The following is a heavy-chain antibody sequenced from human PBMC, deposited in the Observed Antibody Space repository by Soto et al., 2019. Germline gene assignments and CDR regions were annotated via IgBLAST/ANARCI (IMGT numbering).Heavy chain of an antibody. CDR3: ARDPVGYCSTTSCFYFDY. Sequence: GGSLRLSCAASGFTFSSSWMHWVRQAPGKGLVWVSRINSDGSGTSYADSVKGRFTISRDNAKNTLYLQMNSLRAEDTAVYYCARDPVGYCSTTSCFYFDYWGLGALVTVSS. J-gene: IGHJ4*02. CDR1: GFTFSSSW. CDR2: INSDGSGT. V-gene: IGHV3-74*01. D-gene: IGHD2-2*03.